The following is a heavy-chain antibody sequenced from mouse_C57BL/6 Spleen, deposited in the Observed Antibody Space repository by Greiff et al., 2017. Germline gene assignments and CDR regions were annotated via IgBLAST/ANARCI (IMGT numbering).Heavy chain of an antibody. CDR1: GYTFTDYY. CDR2: INPNNGGT. J-gene: IGHJ2*01. CDR3: ARSSYYYGSRDYFDY. V-gene: IGHV1-26*01. D-gene: IGHD1-1*01. Sequence: EVQLQQSGPELVKPGASVKISCKASGYTFTDYYMNWVKQSHGKSLEWTGDINPNNGGTSYNQKFKGKATLTVDKSSSTAYMELRSLTSEDSAVYYCARSSYYYGSRDYFDYWGQGTTLTVSS.